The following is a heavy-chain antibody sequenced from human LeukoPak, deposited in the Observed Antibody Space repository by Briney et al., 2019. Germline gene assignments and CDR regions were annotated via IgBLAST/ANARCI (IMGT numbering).Heavy chain of an antibody. CDR2: INPNSGGT. D-gene: IGHD3-9*01. Sequence: GASVKVSCKASGYTFTSYYMHWVRQAPGQGLEWMGWINPNSGGTNYAQKFQGRVTMTRDTSISTAYMELSRLRFDDTAVYYCARWDRGYYDILTGSTFGYWGQGTLVTVSS. CDR1: GYTFTSYY. J-gene: IGHJ4*02. CDR3: ARWDRGYYDILTGSTFGY. V-gene: IGHV1-2*02.